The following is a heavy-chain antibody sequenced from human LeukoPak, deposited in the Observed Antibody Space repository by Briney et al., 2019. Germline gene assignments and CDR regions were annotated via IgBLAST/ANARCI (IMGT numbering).Heavy chain of an antibody. V-gene: IGHV3-33*01. CDR2: IWYDGSNK. J-gene: IGHJ4*02. CDR1: GFTFSSYG. CDR3: ARGASIAVAGTRGYYFDY. Sequence: GGSLRLSCAASGFTFSSYGMHWVRQAPGKGLEWVAVIWYDGSNKYYADSVKGRFTISRDNSKNTLYPQMNSLRAEDTAVYYCARGASIAVAGTRGYYFDYWGQGTLVTVSS. D-gene: IGHD6-19*01.